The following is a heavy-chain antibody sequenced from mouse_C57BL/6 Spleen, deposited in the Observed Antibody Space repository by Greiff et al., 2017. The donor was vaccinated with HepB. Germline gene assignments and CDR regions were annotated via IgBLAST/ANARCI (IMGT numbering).Heavy chain of an antibody. CDR1: GYTFTSYW. D-gene: IGHD1-1*01. J-gene: IGHJ1*03. CDR2: IDPSDSYT. Sequence: VQLQQPGAELVMPGASVKLSCKASGYTFTSYWMHWVKQRPGQGLEWIGEIDPSDSYTNYNQKFKGKSTFTVDKSSSTAYMQLSSLTSEDSAVYYCARWDYCSNYWYFDVWGTGTTVTVSS. V-gene: IGHV1-69*01. CDR3: ARWDYCSNYWYFDV.